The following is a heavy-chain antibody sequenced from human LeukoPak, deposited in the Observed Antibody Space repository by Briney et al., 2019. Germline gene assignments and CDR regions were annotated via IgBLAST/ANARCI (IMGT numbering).Heavy chain of an antibody. Sequence: SVKVSCKASRGTFSSYAISWVRQAPGQGLEWMGGIIPILGTANYAQKFQGRVTITTDESTSTAYMELSSLGSEDTAVYDYARATVTTFPVYYYFMDALGKGTTVNGSS. J-gene: IGHJ6*03. CDR1: RGTFSSYA. CDR3: ARATVTTFPVYYYFMDA. D-gene: IGHD4-17*01. CDR2: IIPILGTA. V-gene: IGHV1-69*05.